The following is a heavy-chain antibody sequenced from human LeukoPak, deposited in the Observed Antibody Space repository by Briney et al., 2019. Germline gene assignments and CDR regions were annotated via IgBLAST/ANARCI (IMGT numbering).Heavy chain of an antibody. V-gene: IGHV4-59*01. CDR1: GGSMSSYY. D-gene: IGHD4-17*01. J-gene: IGHJ3*01. Sequence: PSETLSLTCTVSGGSMSSYYWSWIRQPPGERLEWIGYINYSGGTTYNPSLRSRVTMSMDTSKNQFSLKLTSVTAADTAVYHCARGANYGDYGLDAFDVWGQGTMVTVSS. CDR2: INYSGGT. CDR3: ARGANYGDYGLDAFDV.